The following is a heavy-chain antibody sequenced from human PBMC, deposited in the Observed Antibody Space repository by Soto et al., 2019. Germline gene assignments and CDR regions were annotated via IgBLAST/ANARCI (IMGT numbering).Heavy chain of an antibody. CDR3: AKDRRAGGNYGFYSDF. Sequence: GGSLRLSCAASGFTFSSYGMTWVRQAPGKGLEWVSFSSATGAGTYYADPVKGRFTISRDNSKNTLYLQMTSLRADDTAVYYCAKDRRAGGNYGFYSDFWGQGALVTVSS. V-gene: IGHV3-23*01. J-gene: IGHJ4*02. D-gene: IGHD1-7*01. CDR2: SSATGAGT. CDR1: GFTFSSYG.